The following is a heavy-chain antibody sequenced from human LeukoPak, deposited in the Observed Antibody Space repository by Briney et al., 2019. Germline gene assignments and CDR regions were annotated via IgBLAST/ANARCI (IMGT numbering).Heavy chain of an antibody. Sequence: PSETLSLTCAVYGGSFSGYYWSWIRQPPGKGLEWIGEINHSGSTNYNPSLKSRVTISVDTSKNQFSLKLSSLTAADTAVYYCARRPYYYDSSYLRNWGQGTLVTVSS. CDR3: ARRPYYYDSSYLRN. D-gene: IGHD3-22*01. CDR1: GGSFSGYY. CDR2: INHSGST. V-gene: IGHV4-34*01. J-gene: IGHJ4*02.